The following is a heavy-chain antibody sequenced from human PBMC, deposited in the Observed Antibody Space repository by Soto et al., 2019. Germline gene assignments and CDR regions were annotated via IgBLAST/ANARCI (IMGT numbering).Heavy chain of an antibody. D-gene: IGHD3-3*01. J-gene: IGHJ5*02. V-gene: IGHV3-23*01. CDR1: GLTFRSYA. CDR3: AKAGGRVVDAYDT. Sequence: PGGSLRLSCEASGLTFRSYALCWVRQAPGKGLEWVSGISDTGSNPYYADSVKGRFTISRDNSKNTLSLQMKSLRADDTAMYYCAKAGGRVVDAYDTWGQGTLVTVSS. CDR2: ISDTGSNP.